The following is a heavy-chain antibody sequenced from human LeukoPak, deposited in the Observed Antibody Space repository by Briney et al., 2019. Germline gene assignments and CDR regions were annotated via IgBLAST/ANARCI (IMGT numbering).Heavy chain of an antibody. V-gene: IGHV4-34*01. CDR1: GGSFSGYY. D-gene: IGHD2-2*01. J-gene: IGHJ4*02. Sequence: SETLSLTCAVYGGSFSGYYWSWIRQPPGKGLEWIGEINHSGSTNYNPSLKSRVTISVDTSKNQFFLKLSSVTAADTAVYYCASHPAPAAMNRGYYFDYWGQGTLVTVSS. CDR2: INHSGST. CDR3: ASHPAPAAMNRGYYFDY.